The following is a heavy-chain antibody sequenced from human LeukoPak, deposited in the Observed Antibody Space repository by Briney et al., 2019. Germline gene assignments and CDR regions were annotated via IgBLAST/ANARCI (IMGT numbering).Heavy chain of an antibody. D-gene: IGHD3-10*01. CDR1: SGSISSYY. CDR3: ASYGGARFDY. Sequence: SETLSLTYTVSSGSISSYYWTWIRQPPGKGLDWLGYIYYSGSTNYNPSLESRVTISVDTSKNQFSLQLTSVTAADTAVYYCASYGGARFDYWGQGTLVTVSS. CDR2: IYYSGST. J-gene: IGHJ4*02. V-gene: IGHV4-59*01.